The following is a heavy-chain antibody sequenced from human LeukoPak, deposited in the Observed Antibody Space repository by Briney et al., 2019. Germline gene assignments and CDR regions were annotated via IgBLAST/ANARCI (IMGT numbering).Heavy chain of an antibody. CDR2: IRYDGSNK. V-gene: IGHV3-30*02. J-gene: IGHJ4*02. CDR3: ASSRGYSGYDSPYYFDY. D-gene: IGHD5-12*01. CDR1: GFSFSSYG. Sequence: GGSLRLSCAASGFSFSSYGMHWVRQAPGKGLEWVAFIRYDGSNKYYADSVKGRFIISRDNCKNTLYLQMNSLRTEDTAVYYCASSRGYSGYDSPYYFDYWGQGTLVTVSS.